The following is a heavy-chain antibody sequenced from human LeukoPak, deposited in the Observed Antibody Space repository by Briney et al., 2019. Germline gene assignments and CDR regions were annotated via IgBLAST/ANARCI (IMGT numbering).Heavy chain of an antibody. CDR3: AKVIGFVVVTGSYFDY. CDR2: ISGSGGST. D-gene: IGHD2-21*02. J-gene: IGHJ4*02. V-gene: IGHV3-23*01. CDR1: GFTFSSYA. Sequence: PEGSLRLSCAASGFTFSSYAMSWVRQAPGKGLEWVSAISGSGGSTYYADSVKGRFTISRDNSKNTLYLQMNSLRAEDTAVYYCAKVIGFVVVTGSYFDYWGQGTLVTVSS.